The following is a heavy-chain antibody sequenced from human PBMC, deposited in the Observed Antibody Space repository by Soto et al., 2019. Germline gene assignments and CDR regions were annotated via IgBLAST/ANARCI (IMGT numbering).Heavy chain of an antibody. CDR3: ARIPSVRHDFWSSDYYYGMDV. D-gene: IGHD3-3*01. CDR1: GFSLSTSGMC. J-gene: IGHJ6*02. V-gene: IGHV2-70*01. Sequence: GSGPTLVNPTQTLTLTCTFSGFSLSTSGMCVSWIRQPPGKALEWLALIDWDDDKYYSTSLKTRLTISKDTSKNQVVLTMTNMDPVDTATYYCARIPSVRHDFWSSDYYYGMDVWGQGTTVTVSS. CDR2: IDWDDDK.